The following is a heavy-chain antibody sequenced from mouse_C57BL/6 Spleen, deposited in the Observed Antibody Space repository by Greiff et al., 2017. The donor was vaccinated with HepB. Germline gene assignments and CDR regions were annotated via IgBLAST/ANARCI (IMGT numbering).Heavy chain of an antibody. J-gene: IGHJ4*01. CDR3: ARPLYYSNGYYYAMDY. CDR1: GYTFTSYW. CDR2: IDPNSGGT. D-gene: IGHD2-5*01. V-gene: IGHV1-72*01. Sequence: QVQLQQPGAELVKPGASVKLSCKASGYTFTSYWMHWVKPRPGRGLEWIGRIDPNSGGTKYNEKFKSKATLTVDKPSSTAYMQLSSLTSEDSAVYYGARPLYYSNGYYYAMDYWGQGTSVTVSS.